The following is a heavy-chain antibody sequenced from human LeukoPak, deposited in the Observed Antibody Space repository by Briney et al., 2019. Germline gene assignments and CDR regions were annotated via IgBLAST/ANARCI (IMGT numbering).Heavy chain of an antibody. Sequence: PSETLSLTCTVSGGSISSYYWSWIRQPAGKGLEWIGRIYTSGSTNYNPSLKSRVTMSVDMSKNQFSLKLSSVTAADTAVYYCARRAARPGGDAFDIWGQGTMVTVSS. CDR3: ARRAARPGGDAFDI. V-gene: IGHV4-4*07. D-gene: IGHD6-6*01. CDR2: IYTSGST. CDR1: GGSISSYY. J-gene: IGHJ3*02.